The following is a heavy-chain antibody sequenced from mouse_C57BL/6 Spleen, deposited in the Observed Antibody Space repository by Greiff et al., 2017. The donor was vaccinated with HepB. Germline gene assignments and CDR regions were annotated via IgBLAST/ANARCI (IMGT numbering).Heavy chain of an antibody. CDR1: GYTFADYY. V-gene: IGHV1-26*01. D-gene: IGHD2-5*01. Sequence: VQLQQSGPELVKPGASVKISCKASGYTFADYYMNWVKQSHGKSLEWIGDINPNNGGTSYNQKFKGKATLTVDKSSSTAYMELRSLTSEDSAVYYCARSGSNYLAWFAYWGQGTLVTVSA. J-gene: IGHJ3*01. CDR3: ARSGSNYLAWFAY. CDR2: INPNNGGT.